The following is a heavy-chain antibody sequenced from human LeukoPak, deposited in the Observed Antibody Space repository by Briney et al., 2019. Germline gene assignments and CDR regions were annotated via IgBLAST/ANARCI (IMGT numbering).Heavy chain of an antibody. D-gene: IGHD4-11*01. CDR3: ATETEYSNYDAFDI. CDR2: ISGGNNAI. CDR1: GFTFTKYG. J-gene: IGHJ3*02. Sequence: GGSLRLSCAASGFTFTKYGMNWVRQAPGKGLEWISYISGGNNAIYYADSVKGRFTISRDNGKNSLYLHMSSLRADDTAIYYCATETEYSNYDAFDIWGQGTMVTVSS. V-gene: IGHV3-48*03.